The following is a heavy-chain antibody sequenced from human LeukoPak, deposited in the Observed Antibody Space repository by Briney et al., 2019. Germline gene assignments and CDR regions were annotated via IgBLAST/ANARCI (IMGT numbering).Heavy chain of an antibody. V-gene: IGHV4-34*01. Sequence: SETLSLTCAVYGGSFGGYYWSWIRQPPGKGLEWIGEIDHSGSTNYNPSLKSRVTISVDTSKNQFSLKLSSVTAADTAVYYCARGRSSGWAYGMDVWGQGTTVTVSS. J-gene: IGHJ6*02. D-gene: IGHD6-19*01. CDR3: ARGRSSGWAYGMDV. CDR2: IDHSGST. CDR1: GGSFGGYY.